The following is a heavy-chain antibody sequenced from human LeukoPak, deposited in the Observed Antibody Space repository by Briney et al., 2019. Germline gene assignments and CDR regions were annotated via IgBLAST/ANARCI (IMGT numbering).Heavy chain of an antibody. Sequence: GRSLRLSCVASGFIFSSYNMNWVRQAPGKGLEWVSFISSTSSYIYYEDSVKGRFTISRDNAKNSLYLQMNSLRVEDTAVYYCARDMGGPSVISYSPPDYWGQGSLVTVSS. CDR2: ISSTSSYI. CDR3: ARDMGGPSVISYSPPDY. V-gene: IGHV3-21*06. J-gene: IGHJ4*02. CDR1: GFIFSSYN. D-gene: IGHD2/OR15-2a*01.